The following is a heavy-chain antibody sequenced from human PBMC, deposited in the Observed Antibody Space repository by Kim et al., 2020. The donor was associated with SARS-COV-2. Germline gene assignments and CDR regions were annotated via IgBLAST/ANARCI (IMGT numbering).Heavy chain of an antibody. V-gene: IGHV3-23*03. J-gene: IGHJ5*02. D-gene: IGHD3-10*01. Sequence: GGSLRLSCAASGFTFSSYAMSWVRQAPGKGLEWVSVIYSGGSSTYYADSVKGRFTISRDNSKNTLYLQMNSLRAEDTAVYYCAKGYGSGRFDPWGQGTLVTVSS. CDR3: AKGYGSGRFDP. CDR2: IYSGGSST. CDR1: GFTFSSYA.